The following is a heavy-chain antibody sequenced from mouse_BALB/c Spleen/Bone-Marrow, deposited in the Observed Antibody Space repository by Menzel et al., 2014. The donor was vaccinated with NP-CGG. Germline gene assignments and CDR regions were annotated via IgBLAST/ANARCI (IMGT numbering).Heavy chain of an antibody. D-gene: IGHD1-2*01. Sequence: QVQLKQSGAELVRPGSSVKISCKASGYAFSAYWMNWVKQRPGQGLGWIGQIYPGDGDTNYNGKFKGKATLTADKSSSTAYMQLSSLTSEDSAVYFCTRSTATFDYWGQGTTLTVSS. CDR1: GYAFSAYW. J-gene: IGHJ2*01. CDR2: IYPGDGDT. CDR3: TRSTATFDY. V-gene: IGHV1-80*01.